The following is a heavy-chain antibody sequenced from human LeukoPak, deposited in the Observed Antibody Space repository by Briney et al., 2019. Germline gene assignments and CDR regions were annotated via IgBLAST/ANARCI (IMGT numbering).Heavy chain of an antibody. D-gene: IGHD3-10*02. Sequence: GGSLRLSCAASGFAVNDNYMGWVRQAPGKGLEWVSLIYSGGDTFYADSVKGRFTVSADNAKNSLYLQMNNLRAEDTALYYCARGGDYVGVAARIDLWGQGTLVTVSS. CDR2: IYSGGDT. J-gene: IGHJ5*02. CDR1: GFAVNDNY. CDR3: ARGGDYVGVAARIDL. V-gene: IGHV3-53*01.